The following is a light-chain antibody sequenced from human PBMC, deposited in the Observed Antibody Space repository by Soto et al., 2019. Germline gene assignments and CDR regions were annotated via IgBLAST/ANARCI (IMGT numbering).Light chain of an antibody. CDR1: SSDVGDYIY. Sequence: QSALTQPASVSGSPGQSITISSTGTSSDVGDYIYVSWYQQHPGKAPKLMIYEVNNRPSGVSNRFSGSKSGNTASLTISGLQAEDEADYYCNSYTCSTTLVFGTGTKLTVL. CDR2: EVN. V-gene: IGLV2-14*01. CDR3: NSYTCSTTLV. J-gene: IGLJ1*01.